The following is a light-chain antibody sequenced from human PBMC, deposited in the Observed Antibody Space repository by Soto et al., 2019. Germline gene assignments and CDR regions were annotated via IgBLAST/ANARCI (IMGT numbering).Light chain of an antibody. CDR2: EDS. CDR1: SSDVGSYNL. CDR3: CSYAGSGTYV. J-gene: IGLJ1*01. V-gene: IGLV2-23*01. Sequence: QSVLTRPASVSGSPGQSITISCTGTSSDVGSYNLVSWYQQHPGKAPKLMIYEDSKRPSGVSNRFSGSKSGNTASLTISGLQAEDETDYYCCSYAGSGTYVFGTGTKVTVL.